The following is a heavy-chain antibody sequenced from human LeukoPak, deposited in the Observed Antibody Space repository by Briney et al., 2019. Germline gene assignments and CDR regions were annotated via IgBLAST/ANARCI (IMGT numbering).Heavy chain of an antibody. Sequence: GGSLRLSCAASGFTFTNYWMSWVRQAPGKGLEWVANIKQDGNERFYVDSVKGRFTIPRDNAKNSLYLQMNNLRAEDTAVYYCASEGLYDYVRGSYRHDHWGQGTLVTVSS. V-gene: IGHV3-7*03. D-gene: IGHD3-16*02. J-gene: IGHJ4*02. CDR2: IKQDGNER. CDR1: GFTFTNYW. CDR3: ASEGLYDYVRGSYRHDH.